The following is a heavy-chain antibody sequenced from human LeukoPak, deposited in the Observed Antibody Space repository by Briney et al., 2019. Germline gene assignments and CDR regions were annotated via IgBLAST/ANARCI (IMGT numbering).Heavy chain of an antibody. D-gene: IGHD4-11*01. Sequence: GGSLGLSCAASGFTFSSNWMHWVRQAPGKGLVWVSRLSSDGMTITYADFVKCRFTISRDNAKNMLFLQMDSLRAEDTAVYFCARGGTAMTTLDYMDVWGKGTTVTVSS. CDR3: ARGGTAMTTLDYMDV. CDR2: LSSDGMTI. V-gene: IGHV3-74*01. J-gene: IGHJ6*03. CDR1: GFTFSSNW.